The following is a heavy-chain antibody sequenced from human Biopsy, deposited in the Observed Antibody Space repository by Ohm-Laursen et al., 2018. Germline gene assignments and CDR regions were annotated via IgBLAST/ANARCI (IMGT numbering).Heavy chain of an antibody. CDR2: INAYNGDT. V-gene: IGHV1-18*01. J-gene: IGHJ3*02. D-gene: IGHD1-14*01. CDR3: ARDLTRQPRRGAFDI. Sequence: APVKVSCKTSGYTFTSLGFSWVRQAPGQGLEWMGWINAYNGDTDHAQKLQGRVSITTDTSTTTTYMELRSLRSDDTAVYYCARDLTRQPRRGAFDIWGQGTLVTVSS. CDR1: GYTFTSLG.